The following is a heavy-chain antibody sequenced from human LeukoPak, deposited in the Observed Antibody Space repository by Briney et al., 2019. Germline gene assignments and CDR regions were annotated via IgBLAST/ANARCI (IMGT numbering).Heavy chain of an antibody. Sequence: SQTLSLTCAISGGSVSSNSAAWNWIRQSPSRGLEWLGRTYYRSKWYNDYAVSVKSRITINPDTSKNQFSLQLNSVTPEDTAVYYCAREVLLWFGELSAFDNWGQGTLVTVSS. V-gene: IGHV6-1*01. CDR1: GGSVSSNSAA. CDR2: TYYRSKWYN. CDR3: AREVLLWFGELSAFDN. J-gene: IGHJ4*02. D-gene: IGHD3-10*01.